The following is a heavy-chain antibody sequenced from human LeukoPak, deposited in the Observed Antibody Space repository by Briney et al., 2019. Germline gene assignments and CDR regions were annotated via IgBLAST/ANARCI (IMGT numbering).Heavy chain of an antibody. V-gene: IGHV1-18*01. CDR2: ISAYNRNT. CDR1: GYTFTSYG. J-gene: IGHJ5*02. Sequence: ASVKVSCKASGYTFTSYGISWVRQAPEQGLKWMGWISAYNRNTNYAHKLQGRVTMTTDTSTSTAYMELRSLRSDDTAVYYCARDLQIFGVVTNDNWFDPWGQGTLVTVCS. D-gene: IGHD3-3*01. CDR3: ARDLQIFGVVTNDNWFDP.